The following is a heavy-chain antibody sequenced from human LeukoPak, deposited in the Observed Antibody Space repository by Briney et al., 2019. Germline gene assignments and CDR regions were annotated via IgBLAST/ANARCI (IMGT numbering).Heavy chain of an antibody. D-gene: IGHD6-19*01. CDR1: GGSISSSTYY. CDR3: AKPYSGGWRGGFDY. Sequence: SETLSLTCTASGGSISSSTYYGGWIRQPPGKGLQWIVSFYYSGSAHYNPSLKSRVTISVDTSKNQFSLKLSSVTAADTAVYYCAKPYSGGWRGGFDYWGQGTLVTVSS. CDR2: FYYSGSA. V-gene: IGHV4-39*01. J-gene: IGHJ4*02.